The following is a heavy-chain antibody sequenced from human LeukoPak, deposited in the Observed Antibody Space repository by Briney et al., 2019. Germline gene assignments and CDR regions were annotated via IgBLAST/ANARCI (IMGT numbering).Heavy chain of an antibody. D-gene: IGHD5-24*01. CDR2: INPSGGST. J-gene: IGHJ5*02. CDR3: ARELKDGYKDWFDP. Sequence: ASVKVSCKASGYTFTSYYMHWVRQAPGQGLEWMGIINPSGGSTSYVQKFQGRVTMTRDMSTSTVYMELSSLGSEDTAVYYCARELKDGYKDWFDPWGQGTLVTVSS. V-gene: IGHV1-46*01. CDR1: GYTFTSYY.